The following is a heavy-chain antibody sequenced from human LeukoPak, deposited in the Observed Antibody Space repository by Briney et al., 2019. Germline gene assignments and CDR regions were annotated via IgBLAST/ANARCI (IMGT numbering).Heavy chain of an antibody. CDR1: GYTFTGYY. CDR3: ARGPIYGDYYYYYMDV. J-gene: IGHJ6*03. CDR2: INPNSGGT. V-gene: IGHV1-2*02. D-gene: IGHD4-17*01. Sequence: ASVKISCKASGYTFTGYYMHWVRQAPGQGLEWMGWINPNSGGTNYAQKFQGRVTMTRDTSISTAYMEPSRLRSDDTAVYYCARGPIYGDYYYYYMDVWGKGTTVTVSS.